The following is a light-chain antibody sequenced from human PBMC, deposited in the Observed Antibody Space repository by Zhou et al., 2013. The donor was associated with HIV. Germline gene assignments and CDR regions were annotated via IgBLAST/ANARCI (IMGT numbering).Light chain of an antibody. CDR3: QQRSST. CDR1: QSVSSSY. V-gene: IGKV3D-20*02. J-gene: IGKJ5*01. Sequence: EIVLTQSPGTLSLSPGERGTLSCRASQSVSSSYLAWYQQKPGQAPRLLIYGASSRATGIPDRFSGSGSGTDFTLTISRLEPEDFAVYYCQQRSSTFGQGTRLEIK. CDR2: GAS.